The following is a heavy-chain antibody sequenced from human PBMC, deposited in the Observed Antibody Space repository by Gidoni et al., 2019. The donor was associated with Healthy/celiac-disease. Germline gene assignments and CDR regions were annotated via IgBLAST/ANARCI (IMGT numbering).Heavy chain of an antibody. CDR3: ARGPADGVTTVTTPSGHYYGMDV. CDR2: INAGNGNT. V-gene: IGHV1-3*01. CDR1: GYTFTSYA. J-gene: IGHJ6*02. Sequence: QVQLVQSGAEVKKPGASVKVSCKASGYTFTSYAMHWGRPAPGQRLEWMGWINAGNGNTKSSQKFQGRFTITRDTSASTAYMELSSLRSEDTAVYYCARGPADGVTTVTTPSGHYYGMDVWGQGTTVTVSS. D-gene: IGHD4-4*01.